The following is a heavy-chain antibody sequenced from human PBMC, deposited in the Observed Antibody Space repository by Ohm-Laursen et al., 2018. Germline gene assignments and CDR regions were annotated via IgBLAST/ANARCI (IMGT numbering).Heavy chain of an antibody. CDR2: INWITGNI. CDR1: GFTFADYA. Sequence: SLRLSCAASGFTFADYAMHWVRQAPGTGLEWVSGINWITGNIGYADSVKGRFTISRDNAKNSLYLQMNSLRAEDTAVYYCARGLYSYDSSGYPALWGQGTLVTVSS. CDR3: ARGLYSYDSSGYPAL. J-gene: IGHJ4*02. V-gene: IGHV3-9*01. D-gene: IGHD3-22*01.